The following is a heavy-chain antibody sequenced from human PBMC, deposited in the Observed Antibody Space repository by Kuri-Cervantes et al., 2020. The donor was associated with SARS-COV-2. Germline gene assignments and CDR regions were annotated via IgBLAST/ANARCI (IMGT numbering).Heavy chain of an antibody. CDR3: ARAGAAVSGDWFDP. CDR1: GFLFSYST. V-gene: IGHV3-73*01. CDR2: GRGKANNYAT. Sequence: GESLKISCEVPGFLFSYSTIHWVRQASGKGLGWVGRGRGKANNYATAYAASVKGRFTISRDDLKNMAYLQMNSLKTEDTAVYYCARAGAAVSGDWFDPWGQGTLVTVSS. J-gene: IGHJ5*02. D-gene: IGHD6-13*01.